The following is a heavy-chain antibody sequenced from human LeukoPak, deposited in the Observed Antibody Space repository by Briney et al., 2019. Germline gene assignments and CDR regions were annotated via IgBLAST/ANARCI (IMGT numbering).Heavy chain of an antibody. D-gene: IGHD3-10*01. CDR2: ISSSSSYI. CDR1: GFTFSSYS. J-gene: IGHJ3*02. Sequence: GGSLRLSCAASGFTFSSYSMNWVRQAPGKGLEWVSSISSSSSYIYYADSVKGRFTISRDNAKNSLYLQMNSLRAEDTAVYYCARILQYGSGSRSNQAFDIWGQGTMVTVSS. CDR3: ARILQYGSGSRSNQAFDI. V-gene: IGHV3-21*01.